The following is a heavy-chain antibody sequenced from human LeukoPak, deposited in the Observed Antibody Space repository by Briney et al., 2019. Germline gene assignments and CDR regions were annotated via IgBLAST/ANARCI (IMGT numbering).Heavy chain of an antibody. CDR1: GFTFSSYA. CDR3: AKDVGGVQDYYYDSSGYG. CDR2: ISGSGGST. Sequence: GGSLRLSCAASGFTFSSYAMSWVRQAPGKGLEWVSAISGSGGSTYYADSVKGRFTISRDNSKNTLYLQMNSLRAEDTAVYYCAKDVGGVQDYYYDSSGYGWGQGTLVTVYS. J-gene: IGHJ4*02. V-gene: IGHV3-23*01. D-gene: IGHD3-22*01.